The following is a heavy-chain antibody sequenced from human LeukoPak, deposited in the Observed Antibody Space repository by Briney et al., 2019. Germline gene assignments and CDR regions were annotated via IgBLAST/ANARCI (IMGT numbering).Heavy chain of an antibody. CDR2: ISPNNGDT. D-gene: IGHD3-10*01. CDR1: GYTFTDSY. J-gene: IGHJ4*02. CDR3: VRSPIGASAY. Sequence: SVKVSCKTSGYTFTDSYIHWVRQASGVGLQWMGWISPNNGDTKYAEDFQDRVTMTRDTSISTAYMELTGLTPDDTAVYYCVRSPIGASAYWGRGTLVTVSS. V-gene: IGHV1-2*02.